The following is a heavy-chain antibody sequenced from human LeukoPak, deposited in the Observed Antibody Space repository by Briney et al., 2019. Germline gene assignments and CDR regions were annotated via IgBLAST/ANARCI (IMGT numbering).Heavy chain of an antibody. CDR3: ARERRGAFFDY. CDR2: IYYSGST. D-gene: IGHD1-26*01. J-gene: IGHJ4*02. CDR1: GGSISSYY. V-gene: IGHV4-59*01. Sequence: SETLSLTCTVSGGSISSYYWSWIRQPPGKGLEWIGYIYYSGSTNYNPSLKSRVTISVDTSKNQFSLKLSSVTAADTAVYYCARERRGAFFDYWGQGTPVTVSS.